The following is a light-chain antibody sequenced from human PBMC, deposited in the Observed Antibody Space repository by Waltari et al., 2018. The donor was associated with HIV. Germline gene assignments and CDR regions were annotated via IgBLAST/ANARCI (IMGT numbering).Light chain of an antibody. CDR2: AAS. V-gene: IGKV1-39*01. CDR1: QSISSY. Sequence: DIQMTQSPSSLSASVEDRVTITCRASQSISSYLNWYQQKPGKAPKLLIYAASSLQSGVPSMFSGSGSGTDFTLTISSLQPEDCATYYCQESYIIPLTFGGGTKVEIK. J-gene: IGKJ4*01. CDR3: QESYIIPLT.